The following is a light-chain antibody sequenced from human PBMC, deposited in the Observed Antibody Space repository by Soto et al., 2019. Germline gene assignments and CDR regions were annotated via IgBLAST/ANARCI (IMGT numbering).Light chain of an antibody. V-gene: IGLV2-14*01. J-gene: IGLJ1*01. Sequence: QSALTQPASVSGSPGQSITISCTGTSSDVGGYNYVSWYQQHPGKAPKLMIYEVSNRPSGVSNRFSGSKSGNTASLTISGLQAEDEADYYCSSYTSSRTLVFATGTQLTVL. CDR1: SSDVGGYNY. CDR3: SSYTSSRTLV. CDR2: EVS.